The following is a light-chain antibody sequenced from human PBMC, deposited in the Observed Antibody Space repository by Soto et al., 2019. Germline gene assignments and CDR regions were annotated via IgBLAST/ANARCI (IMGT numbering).Light chain of an antibody. CDR2: DDT. Sequence: SYELTQPPSVSVAPGQTARITCGGSKMGSQSVQWYQHRPGQAPVLVVYDDTARPSGIPERFSGSFSRNTATLTISSVGVGDEADYYCQVWENGSDHPVVFGGGTKLTVL. J-gene: IGLJ2*01. V-gene: IGLV3-21*02. CDR1: KMGSQS. CDR3: QVWENGSDHPVV.